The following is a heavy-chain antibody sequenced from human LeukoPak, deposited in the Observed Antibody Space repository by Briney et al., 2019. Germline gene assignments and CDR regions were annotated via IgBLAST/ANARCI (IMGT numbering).Heavy chain of an antibody. CDR1: GFTFSNAW. CDR3: ARDCHDSSGYSDY. CDR2: IYSGGST. V-gene: IGHV3-53*01. Sequence: GGSLRLSCAASGFTFSNAWMSWVRQAPGKGLEWVSVIYSGGSTYYADSVKGRFTISRDNSKNTLYLQMNSLRAEDTAVYYCARDCHDSSGYSDYWGQGTLVTVSS. J-gene: IGHJ4*02. D-gene: IGHD3-22*01.